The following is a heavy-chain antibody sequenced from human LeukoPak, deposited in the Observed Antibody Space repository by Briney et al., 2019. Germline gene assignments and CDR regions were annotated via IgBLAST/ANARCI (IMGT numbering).Heavy chain of an antibody. CDR1: GSTFDDYG. J-gene: IGHJ3*01. CDR2: INWNGGST. CDR3: TTDQWEIPDAFDV. Sequence: PGGSLRLSCAASGSTFDDYGMSWVRQAPGKGLEWVSGINWNGGSTGYADSVKGRFTISRDNAKNSLYLQMNSLKTEDTGLYYCTTDQWEIPDAFDVWGQGTMVTVSS. V-gene: IGHV3-20*04. D-gene: IGHD1-26*01.